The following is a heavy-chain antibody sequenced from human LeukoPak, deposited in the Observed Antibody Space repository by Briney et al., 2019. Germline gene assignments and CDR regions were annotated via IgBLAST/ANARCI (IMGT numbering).Heavy chain of an antibody. J-gene: IGHJ5*02. D-gene: IGHD3-16*01. CDR1: GGSISSYY. CDR3: AGESVKSLGLFDP. V-gene: IGHV4-59*01. CDR2: IYYSGST. Sequence: PSETLSLTCTVSGGSISSYYWSWIRQPPGKGLEWIGYIYYSGSTNYNPSLKSRVTISVDTSKNQFSLKLSSVTAADTAVYYCAGESVKSLGLFDPWGKGTLVTVSS.